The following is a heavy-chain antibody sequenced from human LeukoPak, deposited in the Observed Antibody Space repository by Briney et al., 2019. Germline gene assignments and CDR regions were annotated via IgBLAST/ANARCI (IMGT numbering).Heavy chain of an antibody. J-gene: IGHJ4*02. CDR1: GYTFTGYY. CDR3: ARHDGSGSYYLY. D-gene: IGHD3-10*01. Sequence: ASVKVSCKASGYTFTGYYIHWVRQAPGQGLEWMGWINPNGGGTNYAQKFQGRVTMTRDTSISTAYMELSRLTSDDTAVYRCARHDGSGSYYLYWGQGTLVTVSS. V-gene: IGHV1-2*02. CDR2: INPNGGGT.